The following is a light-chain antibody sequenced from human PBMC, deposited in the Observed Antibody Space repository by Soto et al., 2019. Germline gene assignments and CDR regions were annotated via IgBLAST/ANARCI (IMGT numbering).Light chain of an antibody. V-gene: IGKV3-15*01. CDR2: EVS. Sequence: EIVMTQSPATRSLSPGDRATLSCRASERLTGNLAWYQHRPGQAPRLLIYEVSTRATYIPARFSGRGSRTEFTLTISSLQAEDSAVYYCQQYQDWPRAFGQGTKVDIK. CDR3: QQYQDWPRA. J-gene: IGKJ1*01. CDR1: ERLTGN.